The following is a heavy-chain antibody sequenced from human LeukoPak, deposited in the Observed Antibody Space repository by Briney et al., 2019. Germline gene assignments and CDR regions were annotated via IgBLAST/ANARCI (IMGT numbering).Heavy chain of an antibody. CDR3: ARSSSWYHRFVY. Sequence: SENLSLTCAVYGGSFSGYYWSWIRQPPGKGLEWIGEINHSGSTNYNPSLKSRVTISVDTSKNQFPLKLSSVTAADTAVYYCARSSSWYHRFVYWGQGTLVTVSS. D-gene: IGHD6-13*01. CDR1: GGSFSGYY. CDR2: INHSGST. V-gene: IGHV4-34*01. J-gene: IGHJ4*02.